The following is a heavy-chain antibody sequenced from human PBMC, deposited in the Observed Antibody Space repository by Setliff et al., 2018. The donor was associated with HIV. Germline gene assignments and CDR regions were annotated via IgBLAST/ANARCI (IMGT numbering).Heavy chain of an antibody. D-gene: IGHD6-19*01. CDR3: ARRRGQKATGWYYFDS. Sequence: SETLSLTCSVSGGPITSNTYFWDWIRQAPGKGLEWIGSIYHSGNTYYNPSLKSRVSISVDTSKRQFSLKLTSVTAGDSALYYCARRRGQKATGWYYFDSWGQGSLVTVSS. CDR2: IYHSGNT. J-gene: IGHJ4*02. V-gene: IGHV4-39*01. CDR1: GGPITSNTYF.